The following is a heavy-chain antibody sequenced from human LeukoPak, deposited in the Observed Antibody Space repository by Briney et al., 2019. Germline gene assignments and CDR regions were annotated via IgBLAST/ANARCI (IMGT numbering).Heavy chain of an antibody. J-gene: IGHJ4*02. CDR2: ISGSGGST. CDR3: ANPFRGYCSGGSCYSLHF. Sequence: GGSLRLSCAASGFTFSSYAMSWVRQAPGKGLEWVSAISGSGGSTYYADPVKGRFTISRDNSKNTLYLQMNSLGAEDTAVYYCANPFRGYCSGGSCYSLHFWGQGTLVTVSS. CDR1: GFTFSSYA. D-gene: IGHD2-15*01. V-gene: IGHV3-23*01.